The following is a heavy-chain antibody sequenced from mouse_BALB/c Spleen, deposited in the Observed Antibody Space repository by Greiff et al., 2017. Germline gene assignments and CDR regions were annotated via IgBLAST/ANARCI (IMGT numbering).Heavy chain of an antibody. Sequence: EVKLVESRAELVKPGASVKLSCTASGFNIKDTYMHWVKQRPEQGLEWIGRIDPANGNTKYDPKFQGKATITADTSSNTAYLQLSSLTSEDTAVYYCAPHPTGFAYWGQGTLVTVSA. V-gene: IGHV14-3*02. J-gene: IGHJ3*01. CDR3: APHPTGFAY. CDR1: GFNIKDTY. D-gene: IGHD3-1*01. CDR2: IDPANGNT.